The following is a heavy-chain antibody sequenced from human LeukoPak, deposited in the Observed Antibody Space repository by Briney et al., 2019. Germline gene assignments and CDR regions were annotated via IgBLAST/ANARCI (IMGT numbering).Heavy chain of an antibody. CDR3: ATGSGMTTDINFDY. Sequence: ASVKVSCKVSGYTLTELSMHWVRQAPGKGLEWMGGFDPEDGETIYAQKFQGRVTMTEDTSTDTAYMELSSLRSEDTAVYYCATGSGMTTDINFDYWGQGALVTVSS. J-gene: IGHJ4*02. CDR2: FDPEDGET. V-gene: IGHV1-24*01. D-gene: IGHD3-9*01. CDR1: GYTLTELS.